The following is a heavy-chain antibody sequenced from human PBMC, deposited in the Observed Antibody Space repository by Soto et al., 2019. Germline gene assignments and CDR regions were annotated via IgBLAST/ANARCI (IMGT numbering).Heavy chain of an antibody. CDR3: ARGATVPQYDY. J-gene: IGHJ4*02. D-gene: IGHD4-17*01. CDR2: GSYSGTT. Sequence: QVQLQESGPGLVKPSETLSLTCTVSGVSVNSGSFYWAWIRQPPGKGLEWIGFGSYSGTTNYKPSLKSRVTISVDTSRSQISLKVTSLTAADTAVYYCARGATVPQYDYLVQGTLVTVSS. V-gene: IGHV4-61*01. CDR1: GVSVNSGSFY.